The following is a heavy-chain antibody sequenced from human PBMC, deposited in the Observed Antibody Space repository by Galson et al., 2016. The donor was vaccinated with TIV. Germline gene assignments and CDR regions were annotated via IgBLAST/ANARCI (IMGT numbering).Heavy chain of an antibody. J-gene: IGHJ3*01. V-gene: IGHV3-23*01. CDR2: ISLNGGTT. Sequence: SLRLSCAASGLTVSDNYLTWVRQAPGKGLEWVSSISLNGGTTYYVDSVEGRFTISRDNSKYTLYLQMNSLRPEDTAIYYCTKVDKSGDYSWDAFDVWGQGAMVTVSS. CDR3: TKVDKSGDYSWDAFDV. CDR1: GLTVSDNY. D-gene: IGHD1-26*01.